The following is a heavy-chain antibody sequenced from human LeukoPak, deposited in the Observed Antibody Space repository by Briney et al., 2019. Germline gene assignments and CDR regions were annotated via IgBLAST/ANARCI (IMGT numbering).Heavy chain of an antibody. V-gene: IGHV4-31*03. CDR1: SGSISSTSYY. CDR3: AREGDYDILTGYYFIDS. Sequence: SETLSLTYTASSGSISSTSYYWGWIRQHPGKGLEWIGYIYYSGSTYYNPSLKSRVTISVDTSKNQFSLKLSSVTAADTAVYYCAREGDYDILTGYYFIDSWGQETLVTVSS. J-gene: IGHJ4*02. CDR2: IYYSGST. D-gene: IGHD3-9*01.